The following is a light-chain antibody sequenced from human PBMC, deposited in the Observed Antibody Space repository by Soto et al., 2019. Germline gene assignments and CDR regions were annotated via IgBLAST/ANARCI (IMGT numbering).Light chain of an antibody. CDR2: GIS. CDR1: QSVSNRY. Sequence: ESVLTQSPGTLSFSPGERATLSCRASQSVSNRYFAWYQQKPGQAPRLLLYGISSRATGIPDRFSGSGSGTDFTLTISRLEPEDFVVYYCQQYSSLPHTFGQGTKLEVK. V-gene: IGKV3-20*01. J-gene: IGKJ2*01. CDR3: QQYSSLPHT.